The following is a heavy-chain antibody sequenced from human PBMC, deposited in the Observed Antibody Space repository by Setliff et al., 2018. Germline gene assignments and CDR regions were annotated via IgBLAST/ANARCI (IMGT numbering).Heavy chain of an antibody. CDR3: ARDEGSSYFYGMDV. Sequence: NPSETLSLTCTVSGGSISSYYWSWIRQPPGKGLEWIGYIYYSGSTNYNPSLKSRVTISVDTSKNQFSLKLSSVTAADTAVYYCARDEGSSYFYGMDVWGQGTTVTVSS. J-gene: IGHJ6*02. CDR1: GGSISSYY. V-gene: IGHV4-59*01. D-gene: IGHD6-13*01. CDR2: IYYSGST.